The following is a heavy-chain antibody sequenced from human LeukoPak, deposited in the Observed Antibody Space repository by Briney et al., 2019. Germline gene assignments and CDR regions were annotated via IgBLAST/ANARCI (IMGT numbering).Heavy chain of an antibody. CDR2: IYYSGST. V-gene: IGHV4-61*01. D-gene: IGHD1-26*01. Sequence: PSETLSLTCTASGGSVSSGSYYWSWIRQPPGKGLEWIGYIYYSGSTNYNPSLKSRVTISVDTSKNQFSLKLSSVTAADTAVYYCARFTVGAKTFDYWGQGTLVTVSS. CDR3: ARFTVGAKTFDY. J-gene: IGHJ4*02. CDR1: GGSVSSGSYY.